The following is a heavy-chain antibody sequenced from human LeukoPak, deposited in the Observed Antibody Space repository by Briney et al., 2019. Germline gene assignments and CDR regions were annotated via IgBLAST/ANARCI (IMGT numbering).Heavy chain of an antibody. Sequence: GGFLRLSCAASGFTFSSYWMHWGRQAPGKGLVWVSRINSDGSSTSYADSVKGRFTISRDNAKNTLYLQMNSLRAEDTAVYYCAREVVVAATPLDYWGQGPMVTVSS. CDR1: GFTFSSYW. CDR3: AREVVVAATPLDY. D-gene: IGHD2-15*01. V-gene: IGHV3-74*01. CDR2: INSDGSST. J-gene: IGHJ4*02.